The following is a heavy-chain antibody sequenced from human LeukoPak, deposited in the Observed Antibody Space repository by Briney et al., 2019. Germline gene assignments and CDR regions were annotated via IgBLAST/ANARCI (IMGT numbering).Heavy chain of an antibody. CDR1: GFTFSSYG. CDR2: IWHDGSKK. CDR3: ARDLAADASD. J-gene: IGHJ4*02. D-gene: IGHD3-10*01. V-gene: IGHV3-33*08. Sequence: GGSLRLSCAASGFTFSSYGMHWVRQAPGKGLEWVALIWHDGSKKYYADSVKGRFTISRDNSKNLLYLQMNSLRVEDTAVYYCARDLAADASDWGQGTLVTVSS.